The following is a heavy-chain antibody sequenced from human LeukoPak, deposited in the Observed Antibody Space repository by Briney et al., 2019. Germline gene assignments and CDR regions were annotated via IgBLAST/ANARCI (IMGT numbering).Heavy chain of an antibody. CDR1: GFSFSYG. J-gene: IGHJ5*02. Sequence: PGGSLRLSCTASGFSFSYGMSWVRQTPGKGLEWAAAIQSDGSKQYYGDSVKGRFTISRDSSKNTVYLQMNSLRDEDTAVYYCARDVDTSSHSSQLDPWGQGTLVTVPS. CDR2: IQSDGSKQ. CDR3: ARDVDTSSHSSQLDP. D-gene: IGHD5-18*01. V-gene: IGHV3-33*08.